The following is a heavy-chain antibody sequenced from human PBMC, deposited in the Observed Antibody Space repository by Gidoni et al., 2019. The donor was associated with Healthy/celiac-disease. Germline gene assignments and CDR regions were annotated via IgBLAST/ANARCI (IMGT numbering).Heavy chain of an antibody. V-gene: IGHV3-30-3*01. CDR1: GFPLSSYA. D-gene: IGHD2-2*01. CDR2: ISYDGSNK. J-gene: IGHJ4*02. CDR3: ARDLVGDYQLLTYYFDY. Sequence: QVPLVESGGALVQPGRPLSLSCPAPGFPLSSYAMHWVRQAPGKGLEWVAVISYDGSNKYYADSVKGRFTISRDNSKNTLYLQMNSLRAEDTAVYYCARDLVGDYQLLTYYFDYWGQGTLVTVSA.